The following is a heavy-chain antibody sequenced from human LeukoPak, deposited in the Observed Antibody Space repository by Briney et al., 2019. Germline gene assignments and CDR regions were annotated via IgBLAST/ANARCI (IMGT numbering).Heavy chain of an antibody. CDR1: GGSMTTYY. CDR3: ARGIIVVVPAAPGPNDAFDI. J-gene: IGHJ3*02. V-gene: IGHV4-59*01. Sequence: SETLSLTCTVSGGSMTTYYWSWIRQPPGKGLEWIGYIYYSGNTNYNTSLNSRVTISLDTSKKQFSLKLTSVGAADTAVYYCARGIIVVVPAAPGPNDAFDIWGQGTMVTVSS. D-gene: IGHD2-2*01. CDR2: IYYSGNT.